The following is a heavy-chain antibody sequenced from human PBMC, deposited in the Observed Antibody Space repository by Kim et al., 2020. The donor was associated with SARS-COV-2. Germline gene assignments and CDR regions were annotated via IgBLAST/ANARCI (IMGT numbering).Heavy chain of an antibody. Sequence: GGSLRLSCAASGFTFSSYWMHWVRQAPGKGLVWVSRINSDGSSTSYADSVKGRFTISRDNAKNTLYLQMNSLRAEDTAVYYCARDMTAGYYDSSGYPDYWGQGTLVTVSS. CDR1: GFTFSSYW. V-gene: IGHV3-74*01. CDR2: INSDGSST. D-gene: IGHD3-22*01. CDR3: ARDMTAGYYDSSGYPDY. J-gene: IGHJ4*02.